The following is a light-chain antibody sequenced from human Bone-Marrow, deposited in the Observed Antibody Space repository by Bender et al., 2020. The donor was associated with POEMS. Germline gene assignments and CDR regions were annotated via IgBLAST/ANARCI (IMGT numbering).Light chain of an antibody. V-gene: IGLV1-44*01. CDR3: SSWDDSLSGWV. CDR1: SANVASNT. Sequence: QSVLTQPPSASGTPGQRVTISCSGGSANVASNTVHWYQQVPGTAPRLVVYSNYQRPSGVPARFSGSKSGTSASLAISDIQSEDEGDYYCSSWDDSLSGWVFGGGTKLTVL. CDR2: SNY. J-gene: IGLJ3*02.